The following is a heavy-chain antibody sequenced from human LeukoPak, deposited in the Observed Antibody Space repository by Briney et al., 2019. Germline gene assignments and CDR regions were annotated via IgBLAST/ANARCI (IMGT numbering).Heavy chain of an antibody. V-gene: IGHV4-59*08. CDR1: GGSISSYY. D-gene: IGHD4-17*01. CDR2: IYYSGST. Sequence: SETLSLTCTVSGGSISSYYWSWIRQPPGKGLEWIGYIYYSGSTNYNPSLKSRVTISVDTSKNQFSLKLSSVTAADTAVYYCARHQVDYGDYVNAFDIWGQGTMVTVPS. J-gene: IGHJ3*02. CDR3: ARHQVDYGDYVNAFDI.